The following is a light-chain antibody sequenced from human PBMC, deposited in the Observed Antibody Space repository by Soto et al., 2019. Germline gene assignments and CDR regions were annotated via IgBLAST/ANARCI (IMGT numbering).Light chain of an antibody. CDR1: SSNIGSNY. Sequence: QSVLTQPPSASGTPGQRVTISCSGSSSNIGSNYVYWYQQLPGTAPKLVIDRNNQRPSGVPDRFSGSKSGTSASLASSGLRSEDEADYYCAAWDDSLSGPAYVFATGTKLTVL. CDR3: AAWDDSLSGPAYV. J-gene: IGLJ1*01. CDR2: RNN. V-gene: IGLV1-47*01.